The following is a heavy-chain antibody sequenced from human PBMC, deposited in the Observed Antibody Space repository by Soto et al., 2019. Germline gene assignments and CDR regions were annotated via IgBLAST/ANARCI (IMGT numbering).Heavy chain of an antibody. V-gene: IGHV3-53*01. CDR3: ARMVVTAILDYFDY. J-gene: IGHJ4*02. Sequence: EVQLVESGGGLIQPGGSLRLSCAASGFTVSRTYMNWVRQTPRKGLEWVSVIYSNGDTYYADSVEGRLTMSRDDSKNTLYLQMNNLRAEDTAVYYCARMVVTAILDYFDYWGQGTLVTVAS. D-gene: IGHD2-21*02. CDR2: IYSNGDT. CDR1: GFTVSRTY.